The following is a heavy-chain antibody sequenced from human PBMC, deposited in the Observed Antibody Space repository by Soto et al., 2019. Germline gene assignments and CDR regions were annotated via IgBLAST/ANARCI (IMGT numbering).Heavy chain of an antibody. Sequence: GGSLRLSCAGSGFTFSNHAMSWVRQAPGKGLEWVSGISARGGSPYYPDSVQGRFTISRDNSKNTLFLQMNSLRVEDTAVYYCARDLLIGSHSGDFDYWGQGTLVTVSS. CDR2: ISARGGSP. J-gene: IGHJ4*02. CDR1: GFTFSNHA. CDR3: ARDLLIGSHSGDFDY. V-gene: IGHV3-23*01. D-gene: IGHD3-9*01.